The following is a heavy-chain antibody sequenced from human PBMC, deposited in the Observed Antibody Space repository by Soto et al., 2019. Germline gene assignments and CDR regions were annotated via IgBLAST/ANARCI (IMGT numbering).Heavy chain of an antibody. CDR3: ARDLAAAGHNWFDP. Sequence: LSLTCTVSGGSISSYYWSWIRQPPGKGLEWIGYIYYSGSTNYNPSPKSRVTISVDTTKNQFSLKLSSVTAADTAVYYCARDLAAAGHNWFDPWGQGTRVTVPS. V-gene: IGHV4-59*01. D-gene: IGHD6-13*01. J-gene: IGHJ5*02. CDR1: GGSISSYY. CDR2: IYYSGST.